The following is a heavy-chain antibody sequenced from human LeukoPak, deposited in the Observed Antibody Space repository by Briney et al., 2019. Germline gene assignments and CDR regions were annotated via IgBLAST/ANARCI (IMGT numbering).Heavy chain of an antibody. CDR3: ARAGLGMTTVNYFDS. D-gene: IGHD4-17*01. CDR1: EYTFSGYY. Sequence: GASVKVSCKASEYTFSGYYMHWVRQAPGQGLEWMGWINPNSGGTNYTQKFQGRVTMTRDTSISTAYMQLSRLTSDDTAVYYCARAGLGMTTVNYFDSWGQGTLVTVSS. V-gene: IGHV1-2*02. J-gene: IGHJ4*02. CDR2: INPNSGGT.